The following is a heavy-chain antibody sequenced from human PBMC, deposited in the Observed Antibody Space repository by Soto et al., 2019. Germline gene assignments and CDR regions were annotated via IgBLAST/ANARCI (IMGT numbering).Heavy chain of an antibody. CDR2: FFTTGST. CDR1: GASISSYY. V-gene: IGHV4-4*07. J-gene: IGHJ5*02. Sequence: SETLSLTCTVSGASISSYYWSWIRQPAGKGLEWIGRFFTTGSTNYNPSLKSRVIMSVDTSKNQFSLKLNSVTAADTAVYYCARGAYGSETSPNWFDPWGQGTLVTSPQ. D-gene: IGHD3-10*01. CDR3: ARGAYGSETSPNWFDP.